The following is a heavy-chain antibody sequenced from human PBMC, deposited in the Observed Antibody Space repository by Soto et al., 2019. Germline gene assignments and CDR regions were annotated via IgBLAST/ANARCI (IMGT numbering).Heavy chain of an antibody. Sequence: SETLSLTCTVSGGSISSYYWSWIRQPPGKGLEWIGYIYYSGSTNYNPSLKSRVTISVDTSKNQFSLKLSSVTAADTAVYYCARVSDFWSGYTIDYWGQGTLVTVSS. J-gene: IGHJ4*02. CDR2: IYYSGST. V-gene: IGHV4-59*01. D-gene: IGHD3-3*01. CDR3: ARVSDFWSGYTIDY. CDR1: GGSISSYY.